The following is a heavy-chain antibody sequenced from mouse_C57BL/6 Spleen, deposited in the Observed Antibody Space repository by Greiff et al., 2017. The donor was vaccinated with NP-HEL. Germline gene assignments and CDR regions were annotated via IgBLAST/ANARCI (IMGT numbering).Heavy chain of an antibody. J-gene: IGHJ2*01. CDR1: GYTFTSYW. V-gene: IGHV1-53*01. Sequence: VQRVESGTELVKPGASVKLSCKASGYTFTSYWMHWVKQRPGQGLEWIGNINPSNGGTNYNEKFKSKATLTVDKSSSTAYMQLSSLTSEDSAVYYCARGRLYGFDYWGQGTTLTVSS. CDR2: INPSNGGT. CDR3: ARGRLYGFDY. D-gene: IGHD2-12*01.